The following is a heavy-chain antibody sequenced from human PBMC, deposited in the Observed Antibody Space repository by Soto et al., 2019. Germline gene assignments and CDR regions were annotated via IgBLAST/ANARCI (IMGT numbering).Heavy chain of an antibody. CDR3: ARVEGTYFYYYMDV. D-gene: IGHD1-1*01. CDR1: GGSISSYF. V-gene: IGHV4-59*08. CDR2: IYYTGDT. J-gene: IGHJ6*03. Sequence: PSETLSLTCTVSGGSISSYFWSWIRQPPGKGLEWIGYIYYTGDTNSNPSLKSRVTISVDTSKNQFSLKLSSVAAADTAVYYCARVEGTYFYYYMDVRAKRTTVTVSS.